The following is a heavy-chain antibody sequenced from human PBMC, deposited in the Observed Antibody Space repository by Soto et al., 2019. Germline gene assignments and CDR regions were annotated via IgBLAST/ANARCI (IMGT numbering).Heavy chain of an antibody. D-gene: IGHD3-10*01. V-gene: IGHV4-31*03. Sequence: SETLSLTCTVSGGSISSGGYYWSWIRQHPGKGLEWIGYIYHSGTTYYNPSLKSRVTISVDTSKNQFSLKLSSVTAADTAVYYCARARLSRSWWFDPWGQGTLVTV. CDR3: ARARLSRSWWFDP. CDR2: IYHSGTT. CDR1: GGSISSGGYY. J-gene: IGHJ5*02.